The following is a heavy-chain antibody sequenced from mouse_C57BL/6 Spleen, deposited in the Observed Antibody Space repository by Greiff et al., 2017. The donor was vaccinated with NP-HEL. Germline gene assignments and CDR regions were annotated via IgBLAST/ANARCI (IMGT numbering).Heavy chain of an antibody. J-gene: IGHJ3*01. CDR2: INPNNGGT. V-gene: IGHV1-26*01. CDR3: ARSYYGSSFLAY. D-gene: IGHD1-1*01. Sequence: VQLQQSGPELVKPGASVKISCKASGYTFTDYYMNWVKQSHGKSLEWIGDINPNNGGTSYNQKFKGKATLTVDKSSSTAYMELRSLTSEDSAVYYCARSYYGSSFLAYWGQGTLVTVSA. CDR1: GYTFTDYY.